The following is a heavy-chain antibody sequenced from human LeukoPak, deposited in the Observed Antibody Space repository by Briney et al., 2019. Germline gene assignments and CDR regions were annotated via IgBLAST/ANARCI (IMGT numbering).Heavy chain of an antibody. CDR1: VGSISSSHYY. D-gene: IGHD3-3*01. CDR3: ARRTMIFGVAAYMDV. V-gene: IGHV4-39*01. J-gene: IGHJ6*03. CDR2: IYYSGST. Sequence: SWTLSLTCRVSVGSISSSHYYWGWIRQPPGKGLEWVGSIYYSGSTDYNTSLRSRLTISVDMSKNQFSLKMRSVTAADTAIYYCARRTMIFGVAAYMDVWGKGTTVTVSS.